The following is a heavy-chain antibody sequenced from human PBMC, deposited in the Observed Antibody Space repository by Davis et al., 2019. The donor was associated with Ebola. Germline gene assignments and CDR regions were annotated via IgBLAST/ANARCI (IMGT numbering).Heavy chain of an antibody. CDR1: GYTFTSYY. CDR2: INPNSGGT. Sequence: ASVKVSCKASGYTFTSYYMHWVRQAPGQGLEWMGWINPNSGGTNYAQKFQGWVTMTRDTSISTAYMELSSLRSEDTAVYYCARGYYYDSSGYYYGDDDYWGQGTLVTVSS. CDR3: ARGYYYDSSGYYYGDDDY. J-gene: IGHJ4*02. V-gene: IGHV1-2*04. D-gene: IGHD3-22*01.